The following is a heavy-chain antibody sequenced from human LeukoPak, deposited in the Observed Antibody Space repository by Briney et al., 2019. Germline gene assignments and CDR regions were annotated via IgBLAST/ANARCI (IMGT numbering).Heavy chain of an antibody. V-gene: IGHV4-34*01. CDR2: INHSGST. D-gene: IGHD3-10*01. Sequence: SETLSLTCAVYGGSFSGYYWSWIRQPPGKGLEWIGEINHSGSTNYNPSLKSRVTISVDTSKNQFSLKLSSVTAADTAVYYCARRPYYYGSGSYVRFYPWGQGTLVTVSS. CDR3: ARRPYYYGSGSYVRFYP. CDR1: GGSFSGYY. J-gene: IGHJ5*02.